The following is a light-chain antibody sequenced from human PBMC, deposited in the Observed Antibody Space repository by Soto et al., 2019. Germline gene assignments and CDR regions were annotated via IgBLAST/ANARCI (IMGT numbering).Light chain of an antibody. CDR3: QQYDNLPPFT. V-gene: IGKV1-33*01. Sequence: DIQMTQSPSSLSASVGDRVTITCQASQDISNYLNWYQQKPGKAPQLLIYDASNLETGFPSRFSGSGSGTDFTFTISSLQPEDIATYYCQQYDNLPPFTFGPGPKVDI. CDR1: QDISNY. J-gene: IGKJ3*01. CDR2: DAS.